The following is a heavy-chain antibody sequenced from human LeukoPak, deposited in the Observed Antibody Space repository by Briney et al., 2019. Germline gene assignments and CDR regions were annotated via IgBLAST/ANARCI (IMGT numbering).Heavy chain of an antibody. CDR3: ARGEFDGGVYFDY. V-gene: IGHV4-4*02. D-gene: IGHD3-16*01. Sequence: SETLSLTCTVSGASISSSNWWSWVRQPPGKGLEWIGEIYHSGSTNYNPSLKSRVTISVDKSKNQFSLKLSSVTAADTAVYYCARGEFDGGVYFDYWGQGTLVTVSS. CDR2: IYHSGST. CDR1: GASISSSNW. J-gene: IGHJ4*02.